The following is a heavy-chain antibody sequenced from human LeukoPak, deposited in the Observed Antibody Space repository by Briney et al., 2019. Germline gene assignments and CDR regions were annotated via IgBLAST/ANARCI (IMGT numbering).Heavy chain of an antibody. CDR3: ARGLSIYDYVWGSYRYRPYGMDV. Sequence: SETLSLTCSVYDGSFSCYYWSWTRQPPGKGREGMVKINHSGSTNYNPSLKSRFTISVDTSKNQFSLKLSSVTAADTAVYYCARGLSIYDYVWGSYRYRPYGMDVWGQGTTVTVSS. J-gene: IGHJ6*02. CDR2: INHSGST. CDR1: DGSFSCYY. D-gene: IGHD3-16*02. V-gene: IGHV4-34*01.